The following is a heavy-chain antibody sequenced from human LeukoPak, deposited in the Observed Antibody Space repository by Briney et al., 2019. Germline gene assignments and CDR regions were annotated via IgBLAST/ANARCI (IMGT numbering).Heavy chain of an antibody. J-gene: IGHJ4*02. CDR1: GGSISSSSYY. D-gene: IGHD6-13*01. CDR3: ARAPYSSSWYLDY. V-gene: IGHV4-39*07. Sequence: SETLSLTCTVSGGSISSSSYYWGWIRQPPGKGLEWIGSIYYSGSTYYNPSLKSRVTISVDTSKNQFSLKLSSVTAADTAVYYCARAPYSSSWYLDYWGQGTLVTVSS. CDR2: IYYSGST.